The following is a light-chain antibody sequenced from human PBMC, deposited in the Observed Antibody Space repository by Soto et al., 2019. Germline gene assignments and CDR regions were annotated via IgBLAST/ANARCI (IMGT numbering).Light chain of an antibody. J-gene: IGLJ2*01. Sequence: QSALTQPPSASGSLGQSVTISCAGSSSDVGAYNYVSWYQQHPGKAPKLIIYEVTKRPSGVPDRFSGSKSGNTASLTVSGLQAEDEADYYCNSHAGSNNLILFGGGTKVTVL. CDR2: EVT. V-gene: IGLV2-8*01. CDR1: SSDVGAYNY. CDR3: NSHAGSNNLIL.